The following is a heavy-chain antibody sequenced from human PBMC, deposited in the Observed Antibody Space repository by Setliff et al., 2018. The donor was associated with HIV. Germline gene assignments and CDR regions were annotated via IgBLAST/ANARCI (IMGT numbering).Heavy chain of an antibody. CDR1: GDSISSGNYY. V-gene: IGHV4-61*02. CDR3: TRDTGYILSGYRPHWYFDL. CDR2: IYSTGST. D-gene: IGHD3-9*01. Sequence: PSETLSLTCTFSGDSISSGNYYWSWIRQPAGKGLEWIGRIYSTGSTNYNPSLKSRVTISSDTSNNLFSLKLTTVTAADAAVYYCTRDTGYILSGYRPHWYFDLWGRGTLVTVSS. J-gene: IGHJ2*01.